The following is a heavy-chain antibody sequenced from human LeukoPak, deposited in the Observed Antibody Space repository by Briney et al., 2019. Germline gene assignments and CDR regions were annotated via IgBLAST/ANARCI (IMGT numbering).Heavy chain of an antibody. CDR3: ARCTNDFWSGYLYYYYYMDV. V-gene: IGHV4-59*01. J-gene: IGHJ6*03. Sequence: SETLSLTCTVSGGSISSYYWSWIRQPPGKGLEWIGHIYYSGSTNYNPSLKSRVTISVDTSKNQFSLKLSSVTAADTAVYYCARCTNDFWSGYLYYYYYMDVWGKGTTVTVSS. CDR2: IYYSGST. CDR1: GGSISSYY. D-gene: IGHD3-3*01.